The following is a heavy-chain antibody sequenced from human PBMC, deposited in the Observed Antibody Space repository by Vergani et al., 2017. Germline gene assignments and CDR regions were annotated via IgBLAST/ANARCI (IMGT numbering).Heavy chain of an antibody. CDR2: IYYSGST. V-gene: IGHV4-39*01. CDR1: GGSISSSSYY. D-gene: IGHD6-19*01. Sequence: QLQLQESGPGLVKPSETLSLTCTVSGGSISSSSYYWGWIRQPPGKGLEWIGSIYYSGSTYYNPSLKSRVTISVDPSKNQFSLKRSSVTAADTAVYYCVRAVAGTVSRDYYYGMDVGGEGTT. CDR3: VRAVAGTVSRDYYYGMDV. J-gene: IGHJ6*01.